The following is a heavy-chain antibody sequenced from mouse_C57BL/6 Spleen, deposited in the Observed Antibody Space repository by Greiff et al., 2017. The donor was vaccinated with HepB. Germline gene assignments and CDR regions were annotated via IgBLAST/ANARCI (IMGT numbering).Heavy chain of an antibody. J-gene: IGHJ1*03. D-gene: IGHD2-2*01. CDR3: ARQGYYGYGDWYFDV. Sequence: EVKLVESGGDLVKPGGSLKLSCAASGFTFSSYGMSWVRQTPDKRLEWVATISSGGSYTYYPDSVKGRFTISRDNAKNTLYLQMSSLKSEDTAMYYCARQGYYGYGDWYFDVWGTGTTVTVSS. CDR1: GFTFSSYG. CDR2: ISSGGSYT. V-gene: IGHV5-6*01.